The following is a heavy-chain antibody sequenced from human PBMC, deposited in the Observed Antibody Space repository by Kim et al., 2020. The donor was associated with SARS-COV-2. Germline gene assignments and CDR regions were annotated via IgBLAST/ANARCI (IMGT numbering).Heavy chain of an antibody. Sequence: VKGRLPISRDNSKHTRYLQMNSLRAEDTAVYYCARAVGDLNYYYYGMDVWGQGTTVTVSS. J-gene: IGHJ6*02. CDR3: ARAVGDLNYYYYGMDV. D-gene: IGHD3-10*01. V-gene: IGHV3-30*01.